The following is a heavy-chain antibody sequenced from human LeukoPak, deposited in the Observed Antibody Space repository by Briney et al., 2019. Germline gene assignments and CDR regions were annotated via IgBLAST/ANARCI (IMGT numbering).Heavy chain of an antibody. Sequence: PGGSLRLSCAASGFIFSGFWMTWVRQAPGKGLEWVADIKQDGGEKRYVDSVKGRFTISRDNAKNLLYLQMNSLRAEDTAVYYCARDSWGRYCTGTTCLDGFDIWGQGTMVTVSS. V-gene: IGHV3-7*01. J-gene: IGHJ3*02. CDR3: ARDSWGRYCTGTTCLDGFDI. D-gene: IGHD2-2*01. CDR2: IKQDGGEK. CDR1: GFIFSGFW.